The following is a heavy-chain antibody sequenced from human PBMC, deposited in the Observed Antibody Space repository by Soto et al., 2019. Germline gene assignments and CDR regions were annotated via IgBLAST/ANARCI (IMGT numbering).Heavy chain of an antibody. CDR3: ATDPEARCGPTYGSGY. CDR2: ISYDGSIT. J-gene: IGHJ4*01. D-gene: IGHD3-10*01. Sequence: QVQLVESGGGVVQPGRSLRLSCAASGLTFINYNMHWFRQATGKGLEWVAVISYDGSITKYADSVKGRFTISRHNSKNTLLLQMNGLRAEDTGMYYCATDPEARCGPTYGSGYWGQGNLVIVPP. CDR1: GLTFINYN. V-gene: IGHV3-30*04.